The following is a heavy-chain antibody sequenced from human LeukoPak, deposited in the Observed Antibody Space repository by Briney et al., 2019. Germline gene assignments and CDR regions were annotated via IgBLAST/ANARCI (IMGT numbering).Heavy chain of an antibody. J-gene: IGHJ4*02. D-gene: IGHD6-19*01. CDR2: IYSSGST. CDR3: ARSYSSGWYYFDS. Sequence: GGSLRLSCAASGLTVSSNYMNWVSHAPGKGLEWVSVIYSSGSTSYAGSGKGRLTICRDRSKNTLYLQMDSLRAEDTGVYYCARSYSSGWYYFDSWGQGTLVTVSS. CDR1: GLTVSSNY. V-gene: IGHV3-53*01.